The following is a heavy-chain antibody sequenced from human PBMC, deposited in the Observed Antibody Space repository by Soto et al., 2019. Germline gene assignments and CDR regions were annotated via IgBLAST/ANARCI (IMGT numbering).Heavy chain of an antibody. V-gene: IGHV3-23*01. CDR2: IRNSGDTT. Sequence: EVQLLESGGGLVQPGGSLRLSCVASGFTFNSYAISWARQAPGKGLEWISSIRNSGDTTFYADSVKGRFTISRDNSKNTVHLQMSSLRAEDTAVYYCAKGGGDFRGQGTLVTVSS. CDR1: GFTFNSYA. D-gene: IGHD3-16*01. J-gene: IGHJ4*02. CDR3: AKGGGDF.